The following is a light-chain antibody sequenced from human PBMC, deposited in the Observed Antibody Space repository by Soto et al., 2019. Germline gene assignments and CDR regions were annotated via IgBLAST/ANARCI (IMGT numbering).Light chain of an antibody. Sequence: QSALTQPPSASLSPGQSVTVSCTGTSSDIGGYNYVSWYQQHPGKAPKLIIYEVSERPSGVPDRFSGSKSGDTASLTVSGLQAEDEADYYCSSYAGSNNFCVFGTGTKVTVL. CDR1: SSDIGGYNY. V-gene: IGLV2-8*01. J-gene: IGLJ1*01. CDR3: SSYAGSNNFCV. CDR2: EVS.